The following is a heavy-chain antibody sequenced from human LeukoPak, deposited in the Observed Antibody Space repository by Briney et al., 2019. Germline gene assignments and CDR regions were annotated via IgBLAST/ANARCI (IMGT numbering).Heavy chain of an antibody. CDR3: TRGRRIVGSTTPLFDY. Sequence: ASVKVSCKASGYTFTGYYMHWVRQAPGQGLEWMGWINPNSGGTSYAQKFQGRVTMTRDTSISTAYMELSRLRSDDTAVYYCTRGRRIVGSTTPLFDYWGQGTLVTVSS. J-gene: IGHJ4*02. D-gene: IGHD1-26*01. CDR1: GYTFTGYY. V-gene: IGHV1-2*02. CDR2: INPNSGGT.